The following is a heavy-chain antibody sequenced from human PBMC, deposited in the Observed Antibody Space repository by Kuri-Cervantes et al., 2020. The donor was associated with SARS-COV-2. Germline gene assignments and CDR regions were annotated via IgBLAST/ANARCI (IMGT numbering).Heavy chain of an antibody. V-gene: IGHV3-11*04. CDR1: GFTFSDYY. Sequence: GESLKISCAASGFTFSDYYMSWIRQAPGKGLEWVSYISSSGSTIYYADSVKGRFTISRDNAKNSLYLQMNSLRAEDTAVYYCATTGYSSGWYNFDYWGQGTLVTVSS. CDR3: ATTGYSSGWYNFDY. J-gene: IGHJ4*02. CDR2: ISSSGSTI. D-gene: IGHD6-19*01.